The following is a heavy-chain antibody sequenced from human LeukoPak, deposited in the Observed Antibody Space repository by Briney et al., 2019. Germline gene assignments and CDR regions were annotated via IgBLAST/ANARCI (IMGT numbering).Heavy chain of an antibody. V-gene: IGHV4-59*12. D-gene: IGHD3-9*01. J-gene: IGHJ4*02. CDR3: ARKFTEYDILTGYYSGYFDY. CDR2: IYYSGST. CDR1: GGSISSYY. Sequence: PSETLSLTCAVYGGSISSYYWSWIRQPPGKGLEWIGYIYYSGSTNYNPSLKSRVTISVDTSKNQFSLKLSSVTAADTAVYYCARKFTEYDILTGYYSGYFDYWGQGTLVTVSS.